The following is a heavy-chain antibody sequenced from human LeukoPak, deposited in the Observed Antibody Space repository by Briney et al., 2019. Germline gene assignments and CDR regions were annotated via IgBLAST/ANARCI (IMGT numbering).Heavy chain of an antibody. J-gene: IGHJ4*02. V-gene: IGHV4-59*01. D-gene: IGHD3-22*01. CDR1: GGSISSYY. CDR2: IYYSGST. Sequence: SETLSLTCTVSGGSISSYYWSWIRQPPGKGLEWIGYIYYSGSTNYNPSLKSRVTISVDTPKNQFSLKLSSVTAADTAVYYCAREDYYDSSGYYDWGQGTLVTVSS. CDR3: AREDYYDSSGYYD.